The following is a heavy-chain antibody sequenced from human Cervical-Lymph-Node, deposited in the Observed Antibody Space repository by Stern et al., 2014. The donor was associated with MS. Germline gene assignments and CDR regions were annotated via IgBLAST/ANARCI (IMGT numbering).Heavy chain of an antibody. CDR2: IYEDESS. J-gene: IGHJ5*02. V-gene: IGHV4-30-2*01. Sequence: VQLVESGSGLVRPSQTLSLTCTVSGGSVSSGGYTWSWLRQAPGKGLEWIGYIYEDESSYYNPSLKSRVTISIDRSKNQFSLRLSSMTAADTALYYCARVVRFLEWVPFDPWGQGILVTVSS. CDR1: GGSVSSGGYT. D-gene: IGHD3-3*01. CDR3: ARVVRFLEWVPFDP.